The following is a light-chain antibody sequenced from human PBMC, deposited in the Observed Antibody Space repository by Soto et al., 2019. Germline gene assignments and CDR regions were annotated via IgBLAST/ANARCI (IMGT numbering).Light chain of an antibody. CDR1: SSDVGSYYP. J-gene: IGLJ1*01. CDR3: CSYAGDTTFFV. CDR2: EVN. Sequence: QAVVTQPASMSGSPGQSITISCTGTSSDVGSYYPVSWFQQHPGKAPKLSIYEVNKRPSGVSDRFSGSKSGNTASLTISGLQASDEAEYYCCSYAGDTTFFVFGTGTKLTVL. V-gene: IGLV2-23*02.